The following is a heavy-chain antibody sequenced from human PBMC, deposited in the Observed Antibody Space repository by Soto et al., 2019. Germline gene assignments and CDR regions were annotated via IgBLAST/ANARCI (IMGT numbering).Heavy chain of an antibody. CDR2: FDPEDGET. J-gene: IGHJ5*02. Sequence: ASVKVSCKVSGYTLTELSMQWVRQAPGKGLEWMGGFDPEDGETIYAQKFQGRVTMTEDTSTDTAYMELSSLRSEDTAVYYCATDPPRFGTPGWFDPWGQGTLVIVCS. CDR3: ATDPPRFGTPGWFDP. CDR1: GYTLTELS. D-gene: IGHD3-10*01. V-gene: IGHV1-24*01.